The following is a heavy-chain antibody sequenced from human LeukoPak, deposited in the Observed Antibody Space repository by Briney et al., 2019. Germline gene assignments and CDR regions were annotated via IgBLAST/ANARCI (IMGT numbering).Heavy chain of an antibody. CDR3: ARGRGYSYGFARCYFDY. J-gene: IGHJ4*02. Sequence: SQTLSLTCDVSGGSVSSADYSWSWIRQPPGKGLEWIGFIFHGGSSYYNPSLKSRVTISVDTSKNQFSLKLSSVTAADTAVYYCARGRGYSYGFARCYFDYWGQGTLVTVSS. CDR2: IFHGGSS. V-gene: IGHV4-30-2*01. CDR1: GGSVSSADYS. D-gene: IGHD5-18*01.